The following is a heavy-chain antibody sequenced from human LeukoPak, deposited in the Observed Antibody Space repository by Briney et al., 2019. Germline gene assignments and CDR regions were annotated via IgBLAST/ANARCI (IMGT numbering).Heavy chain of an antibody. CDR3: ARARDITVAGTWGDNWFDP. V-gene: IGHV4-59*01. D-gene: IGHD6-19*01. J-gene: IGHJ5*02. Sequence: SETLSLTCTVSGGSISNFYWSWIWQSPGKGLEWIGYIHYRGSTNYNPSLKSRVTISVATSKSQFSLKLSSVTAADTAIYYCARARDITVAGTWGDNWFDPWGQGTLVTVSS. CDR2: IHYRGST. CDR1: GGSISNFY.